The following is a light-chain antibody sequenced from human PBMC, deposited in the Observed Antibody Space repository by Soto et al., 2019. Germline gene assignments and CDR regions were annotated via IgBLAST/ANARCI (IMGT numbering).Light chain of an antibody. CDR1: QSLTNSF. CDR3: QQYGTSEII. V-gene: IGKV3-20*01. Sequence: EVGLTQSQGTLSLSPGERATLSCRASQSLTNSFIAWYQQRPGQAPRLLIYDTSSRASGIPDRFSGSGSGTDFTLTISRLETEDFAVFYCQQYGTSEIIFCQGRLLEIK. J-gene: IGKJ5*01. CDR2: DTS.